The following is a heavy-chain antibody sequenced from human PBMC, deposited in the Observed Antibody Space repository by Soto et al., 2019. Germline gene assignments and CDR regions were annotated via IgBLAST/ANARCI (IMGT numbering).Heavy chain of an antibody. Sequence: ASVKVSCKASGYTFTSYDINWVRQATGQGLEWMGWMNPNSGNTGYAQKLQGRVTMTRNTSISTAYMEMSSLRSEDTAVYYFARGLYYYDFWSGYYRDYYYYGMDVWGQGTTVTVSS. J-gene: IGHJ6*02. CDR1: GYTFTSYD. V-gene: IGHV1-8*01. D-gene: IGHD3-3*01. CDR2: MNPNSGNT. CDR3: ARGLYYYDFWSGYYRDYYYYGMDV.